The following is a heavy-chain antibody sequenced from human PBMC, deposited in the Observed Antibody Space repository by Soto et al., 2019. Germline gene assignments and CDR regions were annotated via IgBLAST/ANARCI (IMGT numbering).Heavy chain of an antibody. D-gene: IGHD2-15*01. CDR3: ARGLVVVAATSP. J-gene: IGHJ5*02. CDR1: GGSISSGDYY. V-gene: IGHV4-30-4*01. Sequence: SETLSLTCTVSGGSISSGDYYWSWIRQPPGKGLEWIGYIYYSGSTYYNPSLKSRVTISVDTSKNQFSLKLSAVTAADTAVYYCARGLVVVAATSPWGQGTLVTVSS. CDR2: IYYSGST.